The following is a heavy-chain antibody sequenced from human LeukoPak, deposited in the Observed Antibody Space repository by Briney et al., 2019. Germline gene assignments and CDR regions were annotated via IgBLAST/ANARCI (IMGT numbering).Heavy chain of an antibody. V-gene: IGHV3-30-3*01. CDR2: ISYDGSNR. J-gene: IGHJ4*02. CDR3: ARVSEYSSSWAIDY. CDR1: GFTFSTYA. D-gene: IGHD6-13*01. Sequence: GGSLRLSCAASGFTFSTYAMHWVRQAPGKGLEWVAIISYDGSNRYCEDSVRGRFTIYRDNSKDTMYLQMNTLRAEDTAVYYCARVSEYSSSWAIDYWGQGTLVTVSS.